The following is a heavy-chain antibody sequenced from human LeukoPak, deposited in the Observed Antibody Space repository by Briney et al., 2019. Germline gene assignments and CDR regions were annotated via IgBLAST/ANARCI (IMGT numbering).Heavy chain of an antibody. V-gene: IGHV4-4*07. J-gene: IGHJ6*02. CDR1: GVSISSDY. D-gene: IGHD2-15*01. CDR3: ARERGGNYYFGMGV. Sequence: SETLSLTCTVSGVSISSDYWTWIRQPAGKGLEWIGRIYISGSTNYNPSLTSRVTMSVDASKNQFSLKLSSVNAADTAVYYCARERGGNYYFGMGVWGQGTTVTVSS. CDR2: IYISGST.